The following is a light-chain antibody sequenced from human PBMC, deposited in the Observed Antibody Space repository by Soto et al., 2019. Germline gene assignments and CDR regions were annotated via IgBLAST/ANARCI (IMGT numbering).Light chain of an antibody. V-gene: IGLV2-23*03. CDR1: SSDVGNYNL. CDR2: EGS. CDR3: CSYAGSFTFDV. J-gene: IGLJ2*01. Sequence: QSALTQPASVSGSPGQSITISCTGTSSDVGNYNLVSWYQQFPGKAPKLIIYEGSRRPSGVSNRFSGSKSGNTASLTISGLQAEDEADYYCCSYAGSFTFDVFGGGTKATVL.